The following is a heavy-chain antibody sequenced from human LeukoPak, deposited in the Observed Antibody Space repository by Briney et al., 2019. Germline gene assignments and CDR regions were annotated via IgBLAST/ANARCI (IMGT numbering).Heavy chain of an antibody. CDR2: INHSGST. J-gene: IGHJ4*02. D-gene: IGHD2-15*01. CDR3: ARDSGGPPDH. V-gene: IGHV4-31*03. Sequence: SETLSLTCTVSGGSISSGDYYWSWIRQPPGKGLEWIGEINHSGSTYYNPSLKSRVTISVDTSKNLFSLKLSSVTAADTAVYYCARDSGGPPDHWGQGTLATVSS. CDR1: GGSISSGDYY.